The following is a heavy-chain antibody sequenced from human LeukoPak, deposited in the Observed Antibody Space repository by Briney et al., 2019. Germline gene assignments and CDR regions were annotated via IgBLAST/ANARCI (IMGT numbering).Heavy chain of an antibody. CDR1: GFIFRNHA. CDR2: VSASGGST. V-gene: IGHV3-23*01. J-gene: IGHJ4*02. Sequence: PGGSLRPSCAASGFIFRNHAMNWVRQAPGQGLEWVSGVSASGGSTFNTDSVKGRFSISRDNSKNTLYLEMNSLRPEDTALYYCAESLGNQGVIDYWGQGTLVTVSS. D-gene: IGHD3-10*01. CDR3: AESLGNQGVIDY.